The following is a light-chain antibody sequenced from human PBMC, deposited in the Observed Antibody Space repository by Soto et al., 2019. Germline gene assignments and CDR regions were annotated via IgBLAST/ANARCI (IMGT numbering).Light chain of an antibody. CDR3: CSYAGSYTFPYV. CDR1: SSDVGGYNY. V-gene: IGLV2-11*01. J-gene: IGLJ1*01. Sequence: QSALTQPRSVSGSPGQSVTISCTGTSSDVGGYNYVSWYQQHPGKAPKLMIYDVSKRPSGVPDRFSGSKSCNTASLTISGLQAEDEADYYCCSYAGSYTFPYVFGTGTKLTVL. CDR2: DVS.